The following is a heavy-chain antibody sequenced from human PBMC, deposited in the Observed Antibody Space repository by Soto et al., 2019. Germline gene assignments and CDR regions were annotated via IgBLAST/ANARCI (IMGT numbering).Heavy chain of an antibody. D-gene: IGHD3-3*01. CDR2: IYYSGNT. CDR1: GGSVSSGHYY. Sequence: QVQLQESGPALVKPSETLSLTCTVSGGSVSSGHYYWSWIRQPPGKGLEWIGFIYYSGNTNYNPSLKSRVTIAVDTSRNQFSLKLSSVTAADTVVYYCATLRTILAPALDYWGQGILVTVSS. CDR3: ATLRTILAPALDY. V-gene: IGHV4-61*01. J-gene: IGHJ4*02.